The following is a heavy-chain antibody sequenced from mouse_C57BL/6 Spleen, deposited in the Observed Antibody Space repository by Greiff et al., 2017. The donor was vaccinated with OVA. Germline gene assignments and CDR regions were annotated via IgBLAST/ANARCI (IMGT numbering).Heavy chain of an antibody. V-gene: IGHV1-50*01. CDR3: ARRYYDYDRYYAMDY. CDR2: IDSSDSYT. CDR1: GYTFTSYW. D-gene: IGHD2-4*01. J-gene: IGHJ4*01. Sequence: VQLQQPGAELVKPGASVKLSCKASGYTFTSYWMQWVKQRPGQGLEWIGEIDSSDSYTNYNQKFKGKATLTVDTSSSTAYMQLSSLTSEDSAVYYCARRYYDYDRYYAMDYWGQGTSVTVSS.